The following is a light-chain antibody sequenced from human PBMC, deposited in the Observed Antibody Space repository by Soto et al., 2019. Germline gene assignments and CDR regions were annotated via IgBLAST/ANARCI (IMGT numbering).Light chain of an antibody. V-gene: IGKV3-20*01. Sequence: EIVLTQSPGTLSLSPGETATLSCRASQAVGNNFLAWYQQKPGRAPRLLVYNPSTRATGVPDRFSGSGSGTDFTLTISRLEPEDFAVYYCHQYAYSPQSFGQGTRLDSK. CDR1: QAVGNNF. CDR3: HQYAYSPQS. J-gene: IGKJ5*01. CDR2: NPS.